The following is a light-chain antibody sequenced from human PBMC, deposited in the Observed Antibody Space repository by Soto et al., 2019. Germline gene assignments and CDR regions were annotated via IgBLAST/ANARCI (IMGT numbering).Light chain of an antibody. CDR1: QTVASN. V-gene: IGKV3-15*01. CDR2: GAS. Sequence: EIVMTQSPASLSVSPGEGATLSCRASQTVASNLAWYQQKPGQGPRLLIHGASTRATGVPARFSGRGSGTDFTLTISSRQSEDFAVYYCQQYHNWPPQYTFGQGTKLQIK. CDR3: QQYHNWPPQYT. J-gene: IGKJ2*01.